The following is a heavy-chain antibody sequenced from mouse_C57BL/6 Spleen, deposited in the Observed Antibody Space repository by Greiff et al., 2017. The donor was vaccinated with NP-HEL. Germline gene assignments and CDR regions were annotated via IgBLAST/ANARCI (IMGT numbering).Heavy chain of an antibody. Sequence: VQLQQSGAELVKAGASVKMSCKASGYTFTSYWMHWVKQRLGQGLEWFAETNPTNGRTYYNEKFKSKATLTVDKSSSTADMLLSGTTFEDSAVYYCARIKKIVAIYFDYWSQGTNLTGSS. CDR1: GYTFTSYW. V-gene: IGHV1S81*02. CDR2: TNPTNGRT. CDR3: ARIKKIVAIYFDY. J-gene: IGHJ2*01. D-gene: IGHD1-1*01.